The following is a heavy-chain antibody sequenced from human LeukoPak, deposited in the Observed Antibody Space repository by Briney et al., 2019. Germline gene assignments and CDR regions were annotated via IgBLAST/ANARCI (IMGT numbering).Heavy chain of an antibody. D-gene: IGHD3-10*01. CDR3: ARGGIMVRGVMGLDY. V-gene: IGHV4-59*01. Sequence: PSETLSLTCTVSGGSISSYYWSWIRQPPGKGLEWIGYIYYSGSTNHNPSLKSRVTISVDTSKNQFSLKLSSVTAADTAVYYCARGGIMVRGVMGLDYWGQGTLVTVSS. CDR1: GGSISSYY. J-gene: IGHJ4*02. CDR2: IYYSGST.